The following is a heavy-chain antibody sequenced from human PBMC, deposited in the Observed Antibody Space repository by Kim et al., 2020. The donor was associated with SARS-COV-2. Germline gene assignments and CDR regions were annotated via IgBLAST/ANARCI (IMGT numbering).Heavy chain of an antibody. D-gene: IGHD5-12*01. Sequence: GGSLRLSCAASGFTFSSYSMNWVRQAPGKGLEWVSSISSSSSYIYYADSVKGRFTISRDNAKNSLYLQMNSLRAEDTAVYYCAREYGRDGYNQGYFDYWGQGTLVTVSS. CDR1: GFTFSSYS. CDR2: ISSSSSYI. J-gene: IGHJ4*02. CDR3: AREYGRDGYNQGYFDY. V-gene: IGHV3-21*01.